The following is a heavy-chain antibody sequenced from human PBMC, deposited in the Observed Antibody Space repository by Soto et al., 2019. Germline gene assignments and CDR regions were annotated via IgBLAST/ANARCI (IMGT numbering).Heavy chain of an antibody. CDR1: GYSFTSYW. D-gene: IGHD2-2*01. CDR2: IYPGDSDT. V-gene: IGHV5-51*01. J-gene: IGHJ6*02. Sequence: GESLKISCKGSGYSFTSYWIGWVRQMPGKGLEWMGIIYPGDSDTRCSPSFQGQVTISADKSISTAYLQWSSLKASDTAMYYCARHLTDIVVVPAAIYGMAVWGQGTTVTVSS. CDR3: ARHLTDIVVVPAAIYGMAV.